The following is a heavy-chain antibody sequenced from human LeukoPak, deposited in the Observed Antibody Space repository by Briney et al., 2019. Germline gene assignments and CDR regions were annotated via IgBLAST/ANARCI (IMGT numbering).Heavy chain of an antibody. CDR3: ARHRDYYDSSGMGDAFDI. V-gene: IGHV4-59*08. D-gene: IGHD3-22*01. CDR2: IFYSGSI. J-gene: IGHJ3*02. Sequence: PSETLSLTCTVSGGSIGSYYWSWIRQPPGKGLEWIGYIFYSGSINYNPSLKSRVTISVDSSKSQFSLKLSSVTAADTAVYYCARHRDYYDSSGMGDAFDIWGQGTMVTVSS. CDR1: GGSIGSYY.